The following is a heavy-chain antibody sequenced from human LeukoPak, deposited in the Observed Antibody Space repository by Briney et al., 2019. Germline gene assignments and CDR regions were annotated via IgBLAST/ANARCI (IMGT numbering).Heavy chain of an antibody. Sequence: GASVKVSCKASGGTFISYAISWVRQAPGQGLEWMGGIIPIFGTANYAQKFQGRVTITADESTSTAYMELSSLRSEDTAVYYCARGHVHYYYYYGMDVWGQGTTVTVSS. CDR3: ARGHVHYYYYYGMDV. CDR2: IIPIFGTA. J-gene: IGHJ6*02. V-gene: IGHV1-69*01. CDR1: GGTFISYA.